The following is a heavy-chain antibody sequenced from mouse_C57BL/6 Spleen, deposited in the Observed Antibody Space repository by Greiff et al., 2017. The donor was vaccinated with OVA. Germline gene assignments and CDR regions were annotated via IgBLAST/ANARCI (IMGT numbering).Heavy chain of an antibody. CDR2: IYPGDGDT. J-gene: IGHJ4*01. CDR3: ARDPNYYGSSYYAMDY. CDR1: GYAFSSSW. D-gene: IGHD1-1*01. V-gene: IGHV1-82*01. Sequence: LQESGPELVKPGASVKISCKASGYAFSSSWMNWVKQRPGKGLEWIGRIYPGDGDTNYNGKFKGKATLTADKSSSTAYMQLSSLTSEDSAVYFCARDPNYYGSSYYAMDYWGQGTSVTVSS.